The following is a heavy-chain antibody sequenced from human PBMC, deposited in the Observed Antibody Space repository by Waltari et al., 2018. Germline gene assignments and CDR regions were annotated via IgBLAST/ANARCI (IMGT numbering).Heavy chain of an antibody. CDR2: IRGSGGIP. CDR1: GFTFSSYA. D-gene: IGHD3-9*01. Sequence: EVQLLESGGGLVQPGGSLRLSCAASGFTFSSYAMSWVRQAPGNGLEGDSAIRGSGGIPYYADAVKVRFTIARDNSKNTLYLQMNSLRAEDTAVYYCAKGLYYDILSHFDYWGQGTLVTVSS. J-gene: IGHJ4*02. CDR3: AKGLYYDILSHFDY. V-gene: IGHV3-23*01.